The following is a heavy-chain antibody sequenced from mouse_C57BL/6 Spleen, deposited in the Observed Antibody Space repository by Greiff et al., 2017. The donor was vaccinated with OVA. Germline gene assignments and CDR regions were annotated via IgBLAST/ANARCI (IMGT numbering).Heavy chain of an antibody. CDR3: ARGGLPYYFDY. Sequence: QVQLQQPGAELVRPGSSVKLSCKASGYTFTSYWMHWVKQRPIQGLEWIGNIDPSDSETHYNQKFKDKVTLTVDKSSSTAYMQLSSLTSEDSAVYYCARGGLPYYFDYWGQGTTLTVSS. CDR2: IDPSDSET. J-gene: IGHJ2*01. V-gene: IGHV1-52*01. D-gene: IGHD2-4*01. CDR1: GYTFTSYW.